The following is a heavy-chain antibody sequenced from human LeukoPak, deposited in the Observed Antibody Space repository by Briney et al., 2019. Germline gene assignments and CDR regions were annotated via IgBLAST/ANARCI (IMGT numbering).Heavy chain of an antibody. J-gene: IGHJ4*02. Sequence: GGCLRLSCAASGFTFSNAWMSWVRQVPGKGLEWVGRIKSKANGGTTDYAAPVKGRFTISRDDSKDTLFLQMNSLKTDDTAVYYCSTDGYYDTPFDYWGQGTLVTVSS. D-gene: IGHD3-16*01. CDR1: GFTFSNAW. CDR2: IKSKANGGTT. V-gene: IGHV3-15*01. CDR3: STDGYYDTPFDY.